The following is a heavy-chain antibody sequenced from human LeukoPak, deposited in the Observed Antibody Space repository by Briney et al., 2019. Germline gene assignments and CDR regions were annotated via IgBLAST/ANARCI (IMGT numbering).Heavy chain of an antibody. CDR2: IKQDGSEK. V-gene: IGHV3-7*01. CDR1: GFTFSSYW. CDR3: ARVGHDPDYYDSSGYYLDFDY. J-gene: IGHJ4*02. D-gene: IGHD3-22*01. Sequence: GGSLRLSCAASGFTFSSYWMSWVRQAPGKGLEWVANIKQDGSEKYYVDSVKGRFTISRDNAKNSLYLQMNSLRAEDTAVYYCARVGHDPDYYDSSGYYLDFDYWGQGTLVTVSS.